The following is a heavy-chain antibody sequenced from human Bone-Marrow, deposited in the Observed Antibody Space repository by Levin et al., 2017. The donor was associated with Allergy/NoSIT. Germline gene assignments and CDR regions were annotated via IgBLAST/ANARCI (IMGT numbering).Heavy chain of an antibody. J-gene: IGHJ4*02. V-gene: IGHV3-21*01. CDR1: GFTFLSYT. D-gene: IGHD5-24*01. Sequence: GGSLRLSYAASGFTFLSYTMAWVRQAPGKGLEWVSSISSSSRHIYYADSLKGRFTISRDNAKNSLYLQMSSLRVEDTAVYYCARGLRGMATITGVHSWGQGTLVTVSS. CDR2: ISSSSRHI. CDR3: ARGLRGMATITGVHS.